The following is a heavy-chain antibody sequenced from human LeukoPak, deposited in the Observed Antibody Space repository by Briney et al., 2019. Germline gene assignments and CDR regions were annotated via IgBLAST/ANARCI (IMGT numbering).Heavy chain of an antibody. V-gene: IGHV3-7*01. Sequence: GGSLRLSCAASGFTFSTYWMNWVRQAPGKGLEWVANIKQDGSEKYYVDSVKGRFTISRDNAKNSLYLQMNSLRAEDTAVYYCASSGYYRFDYWGQGTLVTVSS. CDR2: IKQDGSEK. J-gene: IGHJ4*02. CDR1: GFTFSTYW. CDR3: ASSGYYRFDY. D-gene: IGHD3-22*01.